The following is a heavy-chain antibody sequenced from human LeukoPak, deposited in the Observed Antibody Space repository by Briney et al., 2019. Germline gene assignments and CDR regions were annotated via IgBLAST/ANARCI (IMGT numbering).Heavy chain of an antibody. Sequence: VRSLRLSCAASRFTLSRYTIHWVRQDPGTGLEWVTLISHDERNKNYADSVKGRFAISRDNSKNTLYLEVNSLRPEDTAVYYCARGSHQDYFGSMTYLFDYWGQGILVTVSS. CDR2: ISHDERNK. V-gene: IGHV3-30*09. CDR1: RFTLSRYT. J-gene: IGHJ4*02. D-gene: IGHD3-10*01. CDR3: ARGSHQDYFGSMTYLFDY.